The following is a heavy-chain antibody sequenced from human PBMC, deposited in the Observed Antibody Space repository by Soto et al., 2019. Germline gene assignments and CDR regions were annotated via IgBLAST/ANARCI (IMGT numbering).Heavy chain of an antibody. CDR3: ARDGVAGPSFDY. D-gene: IGHD6-19*01. CDR2: ISSNGANT. Sequence: LRLSCAASGFTFDSPYSHAMSWVRQSPGKGPEWVSTISSNGANTHYADSMKGRFTISRDNAKNSLFLQINSLRAEDTAVYYCARDGVAGPSFDYWGQGTLVTVSS. V-gene: IGHV3-21*01. CDR1: GFTFDSPYSHA. J-gene: IGHJ4*02.